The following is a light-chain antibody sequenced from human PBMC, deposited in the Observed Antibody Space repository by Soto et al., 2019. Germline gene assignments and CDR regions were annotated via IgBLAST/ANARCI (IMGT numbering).Light chain of an antibody. CDR1: QSISTK. J-gene: IGKJ1*01. CDR3: QQYGDSPWT. CDR2: GAF. V-gene: IGKV3-20*01. Sequence: VLTQSPDSLSLSPGERATLSCRASQSISTKLAWYQQKPGQAPRLLFSGAFNRATDTPDRVSGGGSGTDFTIIISVVEAEDFAMYYCQQYGDSPWTFCQGTRVDFK.